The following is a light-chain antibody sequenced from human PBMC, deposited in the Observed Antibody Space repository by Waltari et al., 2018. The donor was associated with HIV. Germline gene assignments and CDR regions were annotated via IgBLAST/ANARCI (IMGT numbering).Light chain of an antibody. V-gene: IGLV2-23*02. J-gene: IGLJ1*01. CDR2: DVS. CDR1: SSDVGSYNY. CDR3: CSYAGSNTYL. Sequence: QSALTQPASVSGFPGQSITISCTGSSSDVGSYNYVSWYQQHPGNAPTLLIYDVSKRPSVVSNRFSGSKAGNTASLTISGLQAEDEADYYCCSYAGSNTYLFGTGTEVTVL.